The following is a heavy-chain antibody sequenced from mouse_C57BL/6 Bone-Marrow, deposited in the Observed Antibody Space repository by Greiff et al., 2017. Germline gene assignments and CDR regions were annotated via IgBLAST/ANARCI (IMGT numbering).Heavy chain of an antibody. D-gene: IGHD2-5*01. CDR2: IYPGDGDT. V-gene: IGHV1-80*01. J-gene: IGHJ4*01. CDR3: ARRSNFYYYAMDY. CDR1: GYAFSSYW. Sequence: QVQLKESGAELVKPGASVKISCKASGYAFSSYWMNWVKQRPGKGLEWIGQIYPGDGDTNYNGKFKGKATLTADKSSSTAYMQLSSLTSEDSEVYVCARRSNFYYYAMDYWGQGTSVTVSS.